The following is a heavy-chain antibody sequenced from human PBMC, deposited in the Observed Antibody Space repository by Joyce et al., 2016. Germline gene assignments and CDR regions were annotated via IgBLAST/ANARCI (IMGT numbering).Heavy chain of an antibody. D-gene: IGHD3-3*01. CDR2: ISATSGSL. CDR1: GFTFSRHA. V-gene: IGHV3-23*01. Sequence: VQLLESGGGLVQPGGSLRLSCAASGFTFSRHALSWVRQAPGEGLEWLSGISATSGSLFYADSVKGLFTSSRDNFKNTLYLQMNSLRVEDTAVYSCAKMGEARRETPYYDFRSGIDDWGQGTLVTVSS. CDR3: AKMGEARRETPYYDFRSGIDD. J-gene: IGHJ4*02.